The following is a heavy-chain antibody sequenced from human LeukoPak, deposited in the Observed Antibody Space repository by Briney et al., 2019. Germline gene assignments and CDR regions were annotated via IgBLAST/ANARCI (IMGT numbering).Heavy chain of an antibody. CDR2: ISGSGGGT. CDR3: AKDLGAVVPAAMYYYYYYGMDV. V-gene: IGHV3-23*01. D-gene: IGHD2-2*01. Sequence: GGSLRLSCAASGFTFSSYAMSWVRQAPGKGLEWVSAISGSGGGTYYADSVKGRFTISRDNSKNTLYLQMNSLRAEDTAVYYCAKDLGAVVPAAMYYYYYYGMDVWGQGTTVTVSS. J-gene: IGHJ6*02. CDR1: GFTFSSYA.